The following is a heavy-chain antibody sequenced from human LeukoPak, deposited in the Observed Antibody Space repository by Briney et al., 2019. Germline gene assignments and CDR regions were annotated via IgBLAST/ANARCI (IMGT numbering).Heavy chain of an antibody. CDR1: GGSFSGDF. V-gene: IGHV4-59*01. CDR2: IYYSGST. CDR3: ARDSASYGSGNYYYYMDV. Sequence: SETLSLTCAVYGGSFSGDFWSWIRQPPGKGLEWIGYIYYSGSTNYNPSLKSRVTISVDTSKNQFSLKLSSVTAADTAVYYCARDSASYGSGNYYYYMDVWGKGTTVTVSS. D-gene: IGHD3-10*01. J-gene: IGHJ6*03.